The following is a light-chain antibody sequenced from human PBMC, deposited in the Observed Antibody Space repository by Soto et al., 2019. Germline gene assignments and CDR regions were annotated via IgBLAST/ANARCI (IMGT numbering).Light chain of an antibody. CDR1: TGAVTSGHY. Sequence: VVTQEPSLTVSPGGTVTLTCGSSTGAVTSGHYPYWFQQKPGQAPRTLIYDTSNTHSWTPARFSGSLLGGKAALTLSGAQPEDEADYYCLLYYSGGRRVFGGGTKLTVL. V-gene: IGLV7-46*01. J-gene: IGLJ2*01. CDR3: LLYYSGGRRV. CDR2: DTS.